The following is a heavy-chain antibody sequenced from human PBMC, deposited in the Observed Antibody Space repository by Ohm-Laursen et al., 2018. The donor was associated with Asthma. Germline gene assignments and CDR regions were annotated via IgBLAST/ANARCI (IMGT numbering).Heavy chain of an antibody. V-gene: IGHV3-21*01. J-gene: IGHJ1*01. CDR1: GYTFSRYS. D-gene: IGHD1-26*01. CDR3: ARIGPEWELPGREYSLHH. Sequence: LTLTSAASGYTFSRYSIHWIRQIPGKGLEWVASISTASSFIYYADSVRGRFTTSRDNARNSVYLQMNSLRAEDTALYYCARIGPEWELPGREYSLHHWGEGTLVTVSS. CDR2: ISTASSFI.